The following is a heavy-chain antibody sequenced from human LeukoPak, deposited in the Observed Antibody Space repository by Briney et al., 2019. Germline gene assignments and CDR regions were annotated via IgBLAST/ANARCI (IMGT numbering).Heavy chain of an antibody. D-gene: IGHD2-21*01. CDR2: INQEGSDK. CDR3: AKFTRSSGDCL. Sequence: GGSLRLSCAPSGFTFSSYWMIWVRQAPGKGLEWVANINQEGSDKNYVDSVKARFTISRDNDKNSLYLQMHSLRVEDTAAYYSAKFTRSSGDCLWGQGILVTVSS. J-gene: IGHJ4*02. V-gene: IGHV3-7*01. CDR1: GFTFSSYW.